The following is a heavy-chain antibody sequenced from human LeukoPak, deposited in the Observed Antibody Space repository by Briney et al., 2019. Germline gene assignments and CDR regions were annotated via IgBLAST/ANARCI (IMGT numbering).Heavy chain of an antibody. CDR3: VGGAAVSFDS. V-gene: IGHV4-59*01. CDR2: ISYSGST. D-gene: IGHD6-25*01. CDR1: GGSIKTYY. J-gene: IGHJ4*02. Sequence: SETLSLTCTVSGGSIKTYYWSWIRQPPGKGLEWIGYISYSGSTNYNPSLKSRVTISVDTSKNQFPLKLSSVTAADTAVYYCVGGAAVSFDSWGQGSLVSVSS.